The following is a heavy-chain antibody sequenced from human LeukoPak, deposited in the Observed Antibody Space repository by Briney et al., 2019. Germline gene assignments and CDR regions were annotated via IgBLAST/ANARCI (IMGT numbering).Heavy chain of an antibody. CDR2: IIPIFGTA. J-gene: IGHJ3*02. CDR3: ARSKGYCSGGSCYSDAFDI. D-gene: IGHD2-15*01. Sequence: SVKVSCKASGGTFSSYAISWVRQAPGQGLEWMGGIIPIFGTANYAQKFQGRVTITTDESTGTAYMELSSLRSEDTAVYYCARSKGYCSGGSCYSDAFDIWGQGTMVTVSS. V-gene: IGHV1-69*05. CDR1: GGTFSSYA.